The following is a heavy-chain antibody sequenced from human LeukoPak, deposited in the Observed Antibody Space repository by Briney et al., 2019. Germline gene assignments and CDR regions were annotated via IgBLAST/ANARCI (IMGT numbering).Heavy chain of an antibody. V-gene: IGHV3-30-3*01. CDR1: GFTFSSYA. CDR2: ISHDGINK. CDR3: ARALYYYDSSGYGPGFDY. D-gene: IGHD3-22*01. J-gene: IGHJ4*02. Sequence: GGSLRLSCAVSGFTFSSYAMHWVRQAPGKGLEWVAVISHDGINKYYADSVKGRFTISRDNSKNTLYLQMNSLRAEDTAVYYCARALYYYDSSGYGPGFDYWGQGTLVTVSS.